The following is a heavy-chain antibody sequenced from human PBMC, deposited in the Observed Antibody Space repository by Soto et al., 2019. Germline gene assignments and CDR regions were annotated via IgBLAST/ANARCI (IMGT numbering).Heavy chain of an antibody. J-gene: IGHJ5*02. CDR3: ARGTVTSGRWFGP. CDR1: DSTFTGYT. D-gene: IGHD4-17*01. V-gene: IGHV1-18*04. Sequence: QVHLVQSETEVKEPGASVTVSYKTSDSTFTGYTINWVRQAPGQGLEWLGWISSLNGNTNYARKYQGRLTMTTNTSATTAYMELRSLRSDDTAVYFCARGTVTSGRWFGPWGQGTLVTVSS. CDR2: ISSLNGNT.